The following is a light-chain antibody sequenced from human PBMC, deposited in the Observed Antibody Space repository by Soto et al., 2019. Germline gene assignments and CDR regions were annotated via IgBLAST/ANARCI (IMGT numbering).Light chain of an antibody. V-gene: IGKV1-33*01. CDR1: QDIGNH. J-gene: IGKJ4*01. CDR3: QQCGNLPPT. CDR2: GAY. Sequence: DIQMTQSPSSLSASVGDRVTITCQASQDIGNHLNWYQQTSGKAPKLLIYGAYNLETGVPSRFTGGQSGTHFTFTIASLQPEDVATYFCQQCGNLPPTFGGGTKVEI.